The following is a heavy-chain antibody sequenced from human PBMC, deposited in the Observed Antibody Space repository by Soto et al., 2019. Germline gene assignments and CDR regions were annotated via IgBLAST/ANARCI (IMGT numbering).Heavy chain of an antibody. CDR1: GGTFSSYA. Sequence: ASVKVSCKASGGTFSSYAISWVRQAPGQGLEWMGGIIPIFGTANYAQKFQGRVTITADESTSTAYMELSSLRSDDTAVYYCARAGAFDYGDRFAYWGQGTLVTVSS. CDR2: IIPIFGTA. D-gene: IGHD4-17*01. J-gene: IGHJ4*02. V-gene: IGHV1-69*13. CDR3: ARAGAFDYGDRFAY.